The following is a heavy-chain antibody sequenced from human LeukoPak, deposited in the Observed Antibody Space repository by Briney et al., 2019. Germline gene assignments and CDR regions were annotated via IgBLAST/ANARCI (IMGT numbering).Heavy chain of an antibody. Sequence: SETLSLTCTVSGGPISSSSYYWGWIRQPPGKGLEWIGSIYHSGSTYYNPSLKSRVTISVDTSKNQFSLKLSSVTAADTAVYYCARSPTPIVGATFDPWGQGTLVTVSS. V-gene: IGHV4-39*07. CDR1: GGPISSSSYY. J-gene: IGHJ5*02. CDR3: ARSPTPIVGATFDP. D-gene: IGHD1-26*01. CDR2: IYHSGST.